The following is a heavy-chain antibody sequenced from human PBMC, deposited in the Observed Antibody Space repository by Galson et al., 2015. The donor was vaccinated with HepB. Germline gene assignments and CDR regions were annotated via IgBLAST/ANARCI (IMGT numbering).Heavy chain of an antibody. CDR1: GGTFSSYT. J-gene: IGHJ4*02. CDR3: AKSDNMVRGVLTFDY. CDR2: IIPILGIA. V-gene: IGHV1-69*02. Sequence: SVKVSCKASGGTFSSYTISWVRQAPGQGLEWMGRIIPILGIANYAQKFQGRVTITADKSTSTAYMELSSLRSEDTAVYYCAKSDNMVRGVLTFDYWGQGTLVTVSS. D-gene: IGHD3-10*01.